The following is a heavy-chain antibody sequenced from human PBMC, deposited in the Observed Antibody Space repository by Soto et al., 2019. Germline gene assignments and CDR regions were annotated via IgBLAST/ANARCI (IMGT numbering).Heavy chain of an antibody. CDR2: IYHSGST. D-gene: IGHD6-19*01. Sequence: QVQLQESGPGLVKPSGTLSLTCAVSGGSISSSNWWSWVRQPPGKGLEWIGEIYHSGSTNYNPSLKSRVTISVDKSKHQFSLELSSVTAADTAVYYCARVLNSSGWYGNYYYGMDVWGQGTTVTVSS. CDR1: GGSISSSNW. J-gene: IGHJ6*02. CDR3: ARVLNSSGWYGNYYYGMDV. V-gene: IGHV4-4*02.